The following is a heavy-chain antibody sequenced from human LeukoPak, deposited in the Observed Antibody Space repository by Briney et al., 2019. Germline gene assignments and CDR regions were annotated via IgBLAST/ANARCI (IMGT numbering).Heavy chain of an antibody. CDR1: GGSISSGTYY. D-gene: IGHD3-16*01. CDR2: IYNSGST. J-gene: IGHJ4*02. V-gene: IGHV4-61*02. CDR3: ARGRDDDVWGSYPTCFDF. Sequence: PSXXLSLTCTVSGGSISSGTYYWTWIRQPAGKGLEWIGRIYNSGSTSYNPSLKSRVTLSMDTSRNQFSLKLSSVTAADTAVYYCARGRDDDVWGSYPTCFDFWGQGTLVTVSS.